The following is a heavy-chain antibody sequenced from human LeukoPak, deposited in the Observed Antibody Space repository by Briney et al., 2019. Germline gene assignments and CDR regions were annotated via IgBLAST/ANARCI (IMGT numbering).Heavy chain of an antibody. V-gene: IGHV3-21*01. CDR2: ISSSSSYI. J-gene: IGHJ4*02. CDR1: GFTFSSYS. D-gene: IGHD7-27*01. CDR3: AREFLTGDYSYFDY. Sequence: GGSLRLSCAASGFTFSSYSMNWVRQAPGKGLEWVSSISSSSSYIYYADSVKGRFTISRDNAKNSLYLQMNSLRAEDTAVYYCAREFLTGDYSYFDYWGQGTLVTVSS.